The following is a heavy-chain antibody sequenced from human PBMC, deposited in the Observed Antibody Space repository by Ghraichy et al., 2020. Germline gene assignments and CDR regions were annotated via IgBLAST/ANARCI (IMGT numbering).Heavy chain of an antibody. CDR1: SGSVQRGPYY. V-gene: IGHV4-61*01. Sequence: SETLSLTCSVSSGSVQRGPYYWSWVRQPPGKGLEWIGGLYYTANINLISPSLKSRATISEDTSKSQFSLKLTSVDAADTAVYFCARVKTDYYDKSGWRFDSWGQGILVTVSS. J-gene: IGHJ4*02. CDR2: LYYTANI. D-gene: IGHD3-22*01. CDR3: ARVKTDYYDKSGWRFDS.